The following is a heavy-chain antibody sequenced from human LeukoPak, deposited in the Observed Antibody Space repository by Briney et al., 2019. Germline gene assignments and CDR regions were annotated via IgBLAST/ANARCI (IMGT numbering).Heavy chain of an antibody. CDR2: FSNGGSST. CDR3: ARGPPGLYNMDV. CDR1: GFTFSSYW. Sequence: GGSLRLSCVASGFTFSSYWMHWVRQAPGKGLVWVSRFSNGGSSTSYADSVTGRFTTPRDNARNTLYLQMTSLRAEDTAVYYCARGPPGLYNMDVWGKGTTVTVSS. J-gene: IGHJ6*03. V-gene: IGHV3-74*03.